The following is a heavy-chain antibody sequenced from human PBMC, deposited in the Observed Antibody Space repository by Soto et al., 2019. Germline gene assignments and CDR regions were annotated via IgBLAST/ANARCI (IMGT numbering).Heavy chain of an antibody. D-gene: IGHD6-19*01. CDR3: AREYSSGWPDY. Sequence: SVKVSCKASGGTFSRYSITWVRQAPGQGLEWMGGIIPIFGTANYAQKFQGRVTITADESTSTAYMELSSLRSEDTAVYYCAREYSSGWPDYWGQGTLVPVSS. V-gene: IGHV1-69*13. CDR2: IIPIFGTA. CDR1: GGTFSRYS. J-gene: IGHJ4*02.